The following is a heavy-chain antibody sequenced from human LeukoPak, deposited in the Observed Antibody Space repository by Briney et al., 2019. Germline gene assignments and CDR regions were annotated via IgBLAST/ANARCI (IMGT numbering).Heavy chain of an antibody. Sequence: GGSLRLSCAASGFTFSSYSMNWVRQAPGKGLEWASYISSSSSTIYYADSVKGRFTISRDNAKNSLYLQMNSLRAEDTAVYYCATAHRPAGTVVADYWGQGALVTVSS. CDR3: ATAHRPAGTVVADY. D-gene: IGHD6-13*01. V-gene: IGHV3-48*01. J-gene: IGHJ4*02. CDR2: ISSSSSTI. CDR1: GFTFSSYS.